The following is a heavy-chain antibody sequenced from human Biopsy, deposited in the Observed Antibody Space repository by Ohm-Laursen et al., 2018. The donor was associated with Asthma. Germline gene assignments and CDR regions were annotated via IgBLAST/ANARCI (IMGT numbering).Heavy chain of an antibody. J-gene: IGHJ3*02. CDR2: INAGNGNT. CDR3: ARDLRYSSGWYPDAFDI. Sequence: ASVKVSCRTSGYTFTSYAMHWVRQAPGQRLEWMGWINAGNGNTKYSQKFQGRVTITRDTSASTAYMELSSLRSEDTAVYYCARDLRYSSGWYPDAFDIWGQGTMVTVSS. CDR1: GYTFTSYA. V-gene: IGHV1-3*01. D-gene: IGHD6-19*01.